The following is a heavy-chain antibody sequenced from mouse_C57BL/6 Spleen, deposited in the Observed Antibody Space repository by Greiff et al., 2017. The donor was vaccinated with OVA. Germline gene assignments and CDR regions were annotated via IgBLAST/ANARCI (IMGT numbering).Heavy chain of an antibody. CDR2: ISGGGGNT. Sequence: EVKVVESGGGLVKPGGSLKLSCAASGFTFSSYTMSWVRQTPEKRLEWVATISGGGGNTYYPDSVKGRFTISRDNAKNTLYLQMSSLRSEDTALYYCARNYDYDEGYAMDDWGQGTSVTVSS. V-gene: IGHV5-9*01. J-gene: IGHJ4*01. CDR3: ARNYDYDEGYAMDD. CDR1: GFTFSSYT. D-gene: IGHD2-4*01.